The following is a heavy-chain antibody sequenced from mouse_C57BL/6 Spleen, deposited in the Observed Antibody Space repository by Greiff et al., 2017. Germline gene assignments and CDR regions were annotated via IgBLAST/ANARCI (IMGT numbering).Heavy chain of an antibody. CDR2: IHPNSGST. V-gene: IGHV1-64*01. Sequence: VKLQQPGAELVKPGASVKLSCKASGYTFTSYWMHWVKQRPGQGLEWIGMIHPNSGSTNYNEKFKSKATLTVDKSSSTAYMQLSSLTSEDSAVYYCARSDYYYYAMDYWGQGTSVTVSS. D-gene: IGHD2-4*01. J-gene: IGHJ4*01. CDR1: GYTFTSYW. CDR3: ARSDYYYYAMDY.